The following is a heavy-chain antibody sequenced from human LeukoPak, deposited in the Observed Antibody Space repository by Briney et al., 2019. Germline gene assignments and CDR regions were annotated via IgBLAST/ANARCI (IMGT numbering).Heavy chain of an antibody. D-gene: IGHD4-17*01. CDR2: ISWNSGSI. Sequence: GGSLRLSCVASGFTFDDYAMHWVRQAPGKGLEWVSGISWNSGSIGYADSVKGRFTISRDNAKKSLYLQMNSLRAEDTAVYYCARGDFNDYGDYVDAFEIWGQGTMVTVSA. J-gene: IGHJ3*02. CDR1: GFTFDDYA. CDR3: ARGDFNDYGDYVDAFEI. V-gene: IGHV3-9*01.